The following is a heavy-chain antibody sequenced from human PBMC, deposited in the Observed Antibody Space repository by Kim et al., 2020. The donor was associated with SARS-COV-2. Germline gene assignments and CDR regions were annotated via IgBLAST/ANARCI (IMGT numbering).Heavy chain of an antibody. J-gene: IGHJ5*02. D-gene: IGHD5-12*01. CDR3: ARWVESGYGGRSFWFDP. Sequence: GGSLRLSCAASGFTVSSNYMSWVRQAPGKGLEWVSVIYSGGSTYYADSVKGRFTISRDNSKNTLYLQMNSLRAEDTAVYYCARWVESGYGGRSFWFDPWGQGTLVTVSS. V-gene: IGHV3-53*01. CDR2: IYSGGST. CDR1: GFTVSSNY.